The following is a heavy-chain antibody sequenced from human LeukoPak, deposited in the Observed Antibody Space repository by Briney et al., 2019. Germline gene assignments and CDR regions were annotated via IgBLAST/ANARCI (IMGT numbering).Heavy chain of an antibody. CDR1: GGSISSYY. Sequence: SETLSLTCTVSGGSISSYYWSWIRQPPGKGLEWIGYIYYSGSTNYNPSLKSRVTISVDTSKNQFSLKLSSVTAVDTAVYYCARVSRNNWFDPWGQGTLVTVSS. V-gene: IGHV4-59*01. CDR2: IYYSGST. J-gene: IGHJ5*02. D-gene: IGHD2-2*01. CDR3: ARVSRNNWFDP.